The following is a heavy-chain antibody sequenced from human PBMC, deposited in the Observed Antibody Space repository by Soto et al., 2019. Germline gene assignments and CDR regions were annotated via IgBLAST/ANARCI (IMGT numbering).Heavy chain of an antibody. V-gene: IGHV4-30-4*01. CDR3: AREQYGDDDSSPYYYYYGMYV. Sequence: QVQLQESGPGLVKPSQTLSLTCTVSGGSISSGDYYWSWIRQPPGKGLEWIGYIYYSGSTYYNPSLKSRVTIPVDTSKDQFSLKLSSVTAADAAVYYCAREQYGDDDSSPYYYYYGMYVWGQGTTVTVSS. CDR2: IYYSGST. CDR1: GGSISSGDYY. J-gene: IGHJ6*02. D-gene: IGHD4-17*01.